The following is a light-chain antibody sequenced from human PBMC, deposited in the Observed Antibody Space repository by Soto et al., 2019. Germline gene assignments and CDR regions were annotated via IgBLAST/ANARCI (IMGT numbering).Light chain of an antibody. V-gene: IGKV3-15*01. Sequence: EIVMTQSPGTLSVSPGERATLSCRASQSVGTKLAWYQQKPDQVPRLLIYHVSSRATGVPARFSGSGSVTEFTLSISSLQSEDFAVYYCLQYNKWPRTFGQGTKVKI. CDR1: QSVGTK. CDR2: HVS. J-gene: IGKJ1*01. CDR3: LQYNKWPRT.